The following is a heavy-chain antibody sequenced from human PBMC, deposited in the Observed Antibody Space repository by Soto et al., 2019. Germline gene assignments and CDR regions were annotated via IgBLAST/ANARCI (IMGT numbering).Heavy chain of an antibody. CDR2: ISSSGYTI. CDR1: GFTFSSDE. V-gene: IGHV3-48*03. D-gene: IGHD1-20*01. J-gene: IGHJ6*02. CDR3: ARDRYNRNARDNSYYSGMDV. Sequence: LRLSCVASGFTFSSDEMNWVRQAPGKGLEWISHISSSGYTIYYADSVKGRFTISRDNARNLLYLQMNSLRAEDTALYYCARDRYNRNARDNSYYSGMDVRGQGTTVTVSS.